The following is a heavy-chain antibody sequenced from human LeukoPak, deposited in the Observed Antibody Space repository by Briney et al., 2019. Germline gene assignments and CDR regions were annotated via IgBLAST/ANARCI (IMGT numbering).Heavy chain of an antibody. CDR2: IYYSGST. CDR1: GGSISSSSYY. D-gene: IGHD3-22*01. V-gene: IGHV4-39*07. J-gene: IGHJ3*02. CDR3: ARDRGATMIVGRGAFDI. Sequence: SETLSLTCTVSGGSISSSSYYWGWIRQPQGKGLEWIGSIYYSGSTYYNPSLKSRVTISVDTSKNQFSLKLSSVTAAGTAVYYCARDRGATMIVGRGAFDIWGQGTMVTVSS.